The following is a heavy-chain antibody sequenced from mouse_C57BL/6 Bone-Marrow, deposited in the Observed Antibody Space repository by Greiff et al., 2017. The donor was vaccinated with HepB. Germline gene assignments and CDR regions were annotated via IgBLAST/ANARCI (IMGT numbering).Heavy chain of an antibody. D-gene: IGHD2-2*01. CDR3: ARGREWLAWFAY. CDR2: IDPSDSYT. J-gene: IGHJ3*01. CDR1: GYTFTSYW. Sequence: QVQLQQPGAELVMPGASVKLSCKASGYTFTSYWMHWVKQRPGQGLEWIGEIDPSDSYTNYNQKFKGKSTLTVDKSSSTAYMQLSSLTSEDSAVYYCARGREWLAWFAYWGQGTLVTVSA. V-gene: IGHV1-69*01.